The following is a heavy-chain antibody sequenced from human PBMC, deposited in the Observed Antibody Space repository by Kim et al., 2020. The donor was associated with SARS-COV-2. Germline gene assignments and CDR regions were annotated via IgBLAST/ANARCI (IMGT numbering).Heavy chain of an antibody. CDR3: AKVGDYDNSGSYAFFPS. D-gene: IGHD4-17*01. CDR1: GFDFSTSW. CDR2: IRRDGGDI. V-gene: IGHV3-74*03. Sequence: GGSLRLSCAGSGFDFSTSWMHWVRQAPGKGLVWVSRIRRDGGDITYADSVRGRFTISRDNAKNTLYLQMNGLRTEDTAVYYCAKVGDYDNSGSYAFFPSWGEGTRFTVSS. J-gene: IGHJ5*02.